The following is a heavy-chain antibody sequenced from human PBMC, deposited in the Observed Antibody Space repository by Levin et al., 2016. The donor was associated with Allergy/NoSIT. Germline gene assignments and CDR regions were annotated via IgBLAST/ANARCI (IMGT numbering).Heavy chain of an antibody. Sequence: SETLSLTCTVSGGPINSGYCWGWIRQPPGKGLEWIGTIYNSGTVYSNPSLRGRVTISTDASKNEFSLSLRSVTAADTAVYYCAVTIDGYHLASLDDWGQGTLVTVSS. CDR1: GGPINSGYC. CDR2: IYNSGTV. D-gene: IGHD5-24*01. J-gene: IGHJ4*02. V-gene: IGHV4-39*01. CDR3: AVTIDGYHLASLDD.